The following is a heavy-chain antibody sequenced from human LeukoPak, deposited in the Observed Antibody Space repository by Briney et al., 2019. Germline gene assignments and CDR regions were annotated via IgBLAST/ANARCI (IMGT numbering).Heavy chain of an antibody. CDR3: ARGLRFLEWLFDY. D-gene: IGHD3-3*01. Sequence: SETLSLTCAVYGGSFSGYYWSWIRQPPGKGLEWIGEINHSGSTNYNPSLKSRVTISVDTSKNQFSLKLSSVTAADTAVYYCARGLRFLEWLFDYWGQGTLVTASS. CDR2: INHSGST. J-gene: IGHJ4*02. V-gene: IGHV4-34*01. CDR1: GGSFSGYY.